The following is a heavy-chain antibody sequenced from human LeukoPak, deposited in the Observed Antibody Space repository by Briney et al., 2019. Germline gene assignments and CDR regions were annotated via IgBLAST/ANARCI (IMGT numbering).Heavy chain of an antibody. CDR1: GYSISSGYY. Sequence: SETLSLTCAVSGYSISSGYYWGWIRQPPGKGLEWIGSIYHSGSTYYNPSLKSRVTISVDTSKNQFSLKLSSVTAADTAVYYCARDRAFQGNWFDPWGQGTLVTVSS. J-gene: IGHJ5*02. CDR3: ARDRAFQGNWFDP. D-gene: IGHD3-16*01. V-gene: IGHV4-38-2*02. CDR2: IYHSGST.